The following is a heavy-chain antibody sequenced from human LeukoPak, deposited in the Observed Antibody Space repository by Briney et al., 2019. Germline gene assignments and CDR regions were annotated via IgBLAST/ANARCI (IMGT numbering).Heavy chain of an antibody. V-gene: IGHV1-8*01. J-gene: IGHJ6*02. D-gene: IGHD3-3*01. CDR3: ARGPPYDFWSGYYSHSYYYYGMDV. CDR2: MNPNSGNT. Sequence: ASVKVSCKASGYTFTSYDINWVRQATGQGLEWMGWMNPNSGNTGYAQKFQGGVTMTRNTSISTAYMELSSLRSEDTAVYYCARGPPYDFWSGYYSHSYYYYGMDVWGQGTTVTVSS. CDR1: GYTFTSYD.